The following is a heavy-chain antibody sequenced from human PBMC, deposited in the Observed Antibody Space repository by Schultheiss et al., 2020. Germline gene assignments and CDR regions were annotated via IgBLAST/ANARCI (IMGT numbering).Heavy chain of an antibody. CDR1: GGSISSGSYY. Sequence: SETLSLTCTVSGGSISSGSYYWSWIRQPAGKGLEWIARIYTSGSTNYNPSLKSRVTISVDTSKNQFSLKLSSVTAADTAVYYCARVRGRPDCTNGVCYTGYYYYGMDVWGQGTTVTVSS. D-gene: IGHD2-8*01. V-gene: IGHV4-61*02. CDR2: IYTSGST. J-gene: IGHJ6*02. CDR3: ARVRGRPDCTNGVCYTGYYYYGMDV.